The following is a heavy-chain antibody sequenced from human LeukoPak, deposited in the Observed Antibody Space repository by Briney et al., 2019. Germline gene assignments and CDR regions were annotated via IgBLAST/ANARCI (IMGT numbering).Heavy chain of an antibody. V-gene: IGHV3-21*01. CDR2: ISSSSSYI. CDR1: GFTFSSYS. D-gene: IGHD3-10*01. CDR3: ARDWVETYYGSGSYVDY. J-gene: IGHJ4*02. Sequence: GGSLRLSCAASGFTFSSYSMNWVRQAPGEGLEWVSSISSSSSYIYYADSVKGRFTISRDNAKNSLYLQMNSLRAEDTAVYYCARDWVETYYGSGSYVDYWGQGTLVTVSS.